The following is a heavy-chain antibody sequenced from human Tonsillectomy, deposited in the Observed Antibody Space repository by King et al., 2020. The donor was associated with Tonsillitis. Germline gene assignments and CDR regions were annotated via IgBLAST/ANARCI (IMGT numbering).Heavy chain of an antibody. V-gene: IGHV1-69*04. J-gene: IGHJ3*02. D-gene: IGHD3-22*01. Sequence: QLVQSGAEVKKPGSSLKVSCKASGGTFSTYAINWVRQAPGQGLEWMGGIIPILGKTNYAQKFQGRVTMTADKSTNTAYMELGSLKSEDTAVYFCARDEALENNYDSSTYDSFDIWGQGTMVTVSS. CDR3: ARDEALENNYDSSTYDSFDI. CDR2: IIPILGKT. CDR1: GGTFSTYA.